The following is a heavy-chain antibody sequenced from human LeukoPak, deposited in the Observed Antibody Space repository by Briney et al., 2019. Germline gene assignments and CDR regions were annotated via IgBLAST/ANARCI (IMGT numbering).Heavy chain of an antibody. Sequence: SETLSLTRTVSGGSISSYYWSWIRQPPGKVLEWIGYIYYSGSTNYNPSLKSRVTISVDTSKNQFSLKLSSVTAADTAVYYCARTYGDYSSYYYYYMDVWGKGTTVTISS. V-gene: IGHV4-59*01. CDR1: GGSISSYY. CDR3: ARTYGDYSSYYYYYMDV. J-gene: IGHJ6*03. CDR2: IYYSGST. D-gene: IGHD4-17*01.